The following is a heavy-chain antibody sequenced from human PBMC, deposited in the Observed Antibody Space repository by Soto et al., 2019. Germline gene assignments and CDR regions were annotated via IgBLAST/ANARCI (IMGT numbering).Heavy chain of an antibody. J-gene: IGHJ4*02. CDR1: GFTFSNYA. CDR2: ISGSGGST. V-gene: IGHV3-23*01. CDR3: AKEDDYDSGSFDY. Sequence: EVQLLESGGGLVQPGGSLRLSCAASGFTFSNYAMSWVRQAPGKGLKWVSAISGSGGSTYYADSVKGRFTISRDSSKKTLYLQMNSLRAEDTAVYYCAKEDDYDSGSFDYWGQGTLVTVSS. D-gene: IGHD3-10*01.